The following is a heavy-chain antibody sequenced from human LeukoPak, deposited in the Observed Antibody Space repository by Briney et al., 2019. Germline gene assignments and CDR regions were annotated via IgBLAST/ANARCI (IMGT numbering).Heavy chain of an antibody. V-gene: IGHV3-21*01. D-gene: IGHD3-22*01. Sequence: GGALRLSCAASGFTVSNNYMNWVRQAPGKGLEWVSSISSSSSYIYYADSVKGRFTISRDNAKNSLYLQMNSLRVEDTAVYYCARSESPDYYDSSGYYQAAYWYFDLWGRGTLVTVSS. CDR1: GFTVSNNY. J-gene: IGHJ2*01. CDR3: ARSESPDYYDSSGYYQAAYWYFDL. CDR2: ISSSSSYI.